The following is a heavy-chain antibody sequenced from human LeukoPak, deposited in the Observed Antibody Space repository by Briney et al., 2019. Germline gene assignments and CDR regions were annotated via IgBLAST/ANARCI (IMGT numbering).Heavy chain of an antibody. D-gene: IGHD3-22*01. J-gene: IGHJ2*01. V-gene: IGHV3-33*08. CDR2: IWYDGNNK. CDR1: GFTFSSYS. Sequence: VGSLRLSCAASGFTFSSYSMNWVRQAPGKGLEWVTVIWYDGNNKYYADSVKGRFTISRDNSKNTLYLQMNSLRAEDTAVYYCARGDYYDSSGYYYGSWYFDLWGRGSLVAVSS. CDR3: ARGDYYDSSGYYYGSWYFDL.